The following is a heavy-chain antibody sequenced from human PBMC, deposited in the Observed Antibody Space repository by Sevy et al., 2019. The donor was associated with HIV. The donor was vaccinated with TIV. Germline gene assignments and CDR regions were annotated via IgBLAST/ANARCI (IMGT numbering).Heavy chain of an antibody. V-gene: IGHV3-48*03. Sequence: GGSLRLSCAASAFTFSDYEMNWVRQTPGKGLEWVSYIGGTSRNIYYADSVKGRFTVSRDNAKKLVFLQMNSVTTDDTGVYYCAREQMAALGGGLDHLGQGILVTVSS. J-gene: IGHJ5*02. CDR2: IGGTSRNI. CDR3: AREQMAALGGGLDH. D-gene: IGHD6-6*01. CDR1: AFTFSDYE.